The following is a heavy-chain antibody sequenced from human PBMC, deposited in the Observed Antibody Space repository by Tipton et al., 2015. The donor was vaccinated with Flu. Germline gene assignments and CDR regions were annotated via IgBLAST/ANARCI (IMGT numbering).Heavy chain of an antibody. V-gene: IGHV1-2*02. CDR2: INPNSGGT. CDR3: GRVPVVNVVLAEKHGMDV. CDR1: GYTFSDYY. D-gene: IGHD2-21*01. J-gene: IGHJ6*02. Sequence: QLVQSGAEVKKPGASLKVSCKAAGYTFSDYYIHWVRQGPGQGLEWMGWINPNSGGTKYAQKFQGRVTLTRDTSINTAYMERSGLKSDGTGVFYCGRVPVVNVVLAEKHGMDVWGQGTTVAVSS.